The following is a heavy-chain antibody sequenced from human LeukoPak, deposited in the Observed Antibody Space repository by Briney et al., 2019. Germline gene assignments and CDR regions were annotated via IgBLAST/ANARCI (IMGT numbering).Heavy chain of an antibody. CDR1: GFTFSSYE. D-gene: IGHD3-22*01. J-gene: IGHJ4*02. Sequence: GGSLRLSCAASGFTFSSYEMNWVRQAPGKGLEWVSYISSSGSAIYYADSVKGQFTISRDNAKNSLYLQMSSLRAEDTAVYYCARVHYYDSSGFDYWGQGTLVTVSS. V-gene: IGHV3-48*03. CDR2: ISSSGSAI. CDR3: ARVHYYDSSGFDY.